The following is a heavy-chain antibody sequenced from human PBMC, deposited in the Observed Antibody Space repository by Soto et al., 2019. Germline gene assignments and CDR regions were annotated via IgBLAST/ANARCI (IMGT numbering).Heavy chain of an antibody. CDR3: ANLVVAGSTYYFDS. Sequence: QITLKESGPTLVKPTQTLTLTCTFSGFSLSTSGVGVGWIRQPQGKALEWITFIYWDDDKRNSPFLKSRLTIAKDTSNSQVVLTMTNRDPVDTATYYCANLVVAGSTYYFDSWGQGTLVTVSS. J-gene: IGHJ4*02. D-gene: IGHD1-26*01. CDR1: GFSLSTSGVG. V-gene: IGHV2-5*02. CDR2: IYWDDDK.